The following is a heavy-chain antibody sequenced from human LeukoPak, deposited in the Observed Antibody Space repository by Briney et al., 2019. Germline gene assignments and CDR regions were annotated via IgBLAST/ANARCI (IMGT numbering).Heavy chain of an antibody. J-gene: IGHJ4*02. CDR2: IYSGGST. CDR3: AREKDGIDY. CDR1: GFTVSSNY. Sequence: TGGSLRLSXAASGFTVSSNYMSWVRQSPGKGLEWVSVIYSGGSTYYADSVKGRFTISRDNSKNTLYLQMNSLRAEDTAVYYCAREKDGIDYWGQGTLVTVSS. D-gene: IGHD2-21*01. V-gene: IGHV3-66*02.